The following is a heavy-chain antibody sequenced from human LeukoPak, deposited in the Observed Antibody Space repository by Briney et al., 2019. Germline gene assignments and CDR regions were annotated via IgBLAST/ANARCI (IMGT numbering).Heavy chain of an antibody. CDR2: IIPILGIA. Sequence: ASVKVSCKASGGTFSSYAISWVRQAPGQGLEWMGRIIPILGIANYAQKFQGRVTITADKSTSTAYMELSSLRSEDTAVYYCARLHGDYGGGFAFDIWGQGTMVTVSS. J-gene: IGHJ3*02. D-gene: IGHD4-17*01. V-gene: IGHV1-69*04. CDR1: GGTFSSYA. CDR3: ARLHGDYGGGFAFDI.